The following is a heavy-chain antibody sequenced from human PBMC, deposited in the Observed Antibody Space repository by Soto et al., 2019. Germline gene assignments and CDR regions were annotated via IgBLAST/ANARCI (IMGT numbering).Heavy chain of an antibody. CDR3: ARDFWSGPYYYGMDV. Sequence: PGGSLRLSCAAPGFTFSSYAMHWVRQAPGKGLEWVAVISYDGSNKYYADSVKGRFTISRDNSKNTLYLQMNSLRAEDTAVYYCARDFWSGPYYYGMDVWGQGTTVTVSS. J-gene: IGHJ6*02. CDR1: GFTFSSYA. CDR2: ISYDGSNK. D-gene: IGHD3-3*01. V-gene: IGHV3-30-3*01.